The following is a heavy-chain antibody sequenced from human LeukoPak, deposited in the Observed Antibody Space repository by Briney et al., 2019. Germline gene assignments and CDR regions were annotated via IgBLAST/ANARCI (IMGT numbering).Heavy chain of an antibody. V-gene: IGHV3-66*01. Sequence: GGSLRLSCAASGFTVSSNYMSWVRQAPGKGLEWVSVNYSSGNTYYADSVKGRFTISRDNSKNTLYLQMNSLRDEDTAVYYCARVRVSVAGHDYWGQGTLVTVSS. CDR3: ARVRVSVAGHDY. J-gene: IGHJ4*02. D-gene: IGHD6-19*01. CDR2: NYSSGNT. CDR1: GFTVSSNY.